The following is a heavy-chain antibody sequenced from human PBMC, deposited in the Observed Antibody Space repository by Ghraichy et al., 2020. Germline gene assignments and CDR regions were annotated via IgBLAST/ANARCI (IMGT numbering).Heavy chain of an antibody. CDR1: GYTFTGYY. CDR3: VRVVAPNRLNYFDY. CDR2: INPNSGGT. J-gene: IGHJ4*02. Sequence: ASVKVSCKASGYTFTGYYMHWVRQAPGQGLEWMGWINPNSGGTNYAQKFQGRVTMTRDTSISTAYMELSRLRSDDTAVYYCVRVVAPNRLNYFDYWGQGTLVTVSS. D-gene: IGHD2-15*01. V-gene: IGHV1-2*02.